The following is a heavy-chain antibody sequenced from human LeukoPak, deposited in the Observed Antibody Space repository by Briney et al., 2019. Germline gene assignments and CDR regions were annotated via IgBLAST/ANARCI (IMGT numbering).Heavy chain of an antibody. D-gene: IGHD2-15*01. J-gene: IGHJ6*03. CDR1: GYTFTSYC. CDR3: ATALGYCSGGSCYFYMDV. CDR2: INPSGGST. Sequence: VASVKVSCKASGYTFTSYCMHWVRQAPGQGLEWMGIINPSGGSTSYAQKFQGRVTMTEDTSTDTAYMELSSLRSEDTAVYYCATALGYCSGGSCYFYMDVWGKGTTVTVSS. V-gene: IGHV1-46*01.